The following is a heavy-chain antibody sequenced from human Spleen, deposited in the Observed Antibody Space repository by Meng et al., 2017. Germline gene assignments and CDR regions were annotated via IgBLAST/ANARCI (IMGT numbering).Heavy chain of an antibody. CDR1: GFSVSHNY. CDR3: ARATIDKYGLSAVPLDY. V-gene: IGHV3-66*01. D-gene: IGHD3-10*01. Sequence: GESLKISCAASGFSVSHNYMSWVRQAPGKGLEWVSVIYSGGNTYYADSVKGRYSTSRDNSKNTVFLQINSLRAEDTTVYYCARATIDKYGLSAVPLDYWGQGTLVTVSS. CDR2: IYSGGNT. J-gene: IGHJ4*02.